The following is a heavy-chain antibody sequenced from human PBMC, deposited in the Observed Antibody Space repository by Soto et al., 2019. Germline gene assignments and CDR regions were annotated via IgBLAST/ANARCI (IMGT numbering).Heavy chain of an antibody. CDR2: INWNGIST. D-gene: IGHD3-22*01. CDR3: ARDGFQYDDGGYYEFDY. CDR1: GFTFGDFA. Sequence: GSLRLSCAVSGFTFGDFAMSWVRQAPGKGLEWVSGINWNGISTSYRDSVKGRFIISRDDAQNSLYLQMNSLRAEDTALYYCARDGFQYDDGGYYEFDYWGQGTMVTVSS. J-gene: IGHJ4*02. V-gene: IGHV3-20*04.